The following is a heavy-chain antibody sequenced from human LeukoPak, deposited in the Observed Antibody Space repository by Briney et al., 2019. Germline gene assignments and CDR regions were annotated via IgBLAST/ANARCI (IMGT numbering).Heavy chain of an antibody. CDR1: GYTFTGYY. J-gene: IGHJ4*02. V-gene: IGHV1-2*02. Sequence: ASVKVSCKASGYTFTGYYMHWVRQAPGRGLEWMGWINPNSGGTNYAQKFQGRVTMTRDTSISTAYMELSRLRSDDTAVYYCARAVAVVVPAASGYWGQGTLVTVSS. D-gene: IGHD2-2*01. CDR2: INPNSGGT. CDR3: ARAVAVVVPAASGY.